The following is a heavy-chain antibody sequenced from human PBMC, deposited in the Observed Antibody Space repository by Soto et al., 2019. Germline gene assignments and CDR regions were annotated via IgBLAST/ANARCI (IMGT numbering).Heavy chain of an antibody. Sequence: PSETLSLTCTVSSGSISSSTYHWAWIRQAPGKGLEWIGSIYFSGATYYSPSLKTRVTLFVDTSQNLFSLKLSSVTAADTAVYYCAAEIASAGHYWGQVILVTVS. D-gene: IGHD6-13*01. CDR1: SGSISSSTYH. CDR2: IYFSGAT. CDR3: AAEIASAGHY. J-gene: IGHJ4*02. V-gene: IGHV4-39*01.